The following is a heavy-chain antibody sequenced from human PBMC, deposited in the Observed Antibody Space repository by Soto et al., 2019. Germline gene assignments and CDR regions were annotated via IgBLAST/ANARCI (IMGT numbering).Heavy chain of an antibody. J-gene: IGHJ4*02. D-gene: IGHD3-22*01. V-gene: IGHV3-23*01. CDR3: VKDDGGYPSTAPH. CDR1: GITIINYP. Sequence: EVQLLESGGGLVQAGGSLILSCAASGITIINYPMSWVRQAPGKGLDWVSGISGSGDRTYYADSAKGRFTISKDISKNSLSLQLDSLGVEDTAVYFCVKDDGGYPSTAPHWGQGTLVTVSS. CDR2: ISGSGDRT.